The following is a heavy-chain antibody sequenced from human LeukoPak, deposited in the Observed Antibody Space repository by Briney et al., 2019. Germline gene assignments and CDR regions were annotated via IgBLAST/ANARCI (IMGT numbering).Heavy chain of an antibody. CDR1: GFTFTIYG. J-gene: IGHJ4*02. D-gene: IGHD4-17*01. CDR3: ARDRADHGDGIDY. Sequence: GGSLRLSCAASGFTFTIYGMHWVRQAPGKGLEWVAVIWYDGSNKYYADSVKGRFTISRDNSKNTLYLQMNSLRVEDTGVYYCARDRADHGDGIDYWGQGTLVTVSS. CDR2: IWYDGSNK. V-gene: IGHV3-33*01.